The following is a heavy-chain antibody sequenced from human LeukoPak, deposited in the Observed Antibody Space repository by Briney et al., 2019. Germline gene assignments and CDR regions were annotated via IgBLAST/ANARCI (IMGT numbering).Heavy chain of an antibody. D-gene: IGHD4-17*01. CDR3: ASLSRGVTIRDY. CDR1: GFTFSDYY. Sequence: GGSLRLSCAASGFTFSDYYMNWIRQAPGKGLEWVSYISSSGSSIYYADSVKGRFTISRDNAKNSLYLQMNDLRAEGTAVYYCASLSRGVTIRDYWGQGTLVTVSS. CDR2: ISSSGSSI. J-gene: IGHJ4*02. V-gene: IGHV3-11*04.